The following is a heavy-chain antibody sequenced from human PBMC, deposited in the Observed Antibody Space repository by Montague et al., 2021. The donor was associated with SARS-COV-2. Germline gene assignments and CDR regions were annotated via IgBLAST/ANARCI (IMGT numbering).Heavy chain of an antibody. Sequence: SETLSLTCAVYGGSFSGYHWSWIRQPPGQGLEWIGEINHSGNTNXNPSLKSRVTISRDTSKSQFSLKLSSVTAADTAVYYCARVLPDPVRTQYAFDIWGQGTLVTVSS. CDR3: ARVLPDPVRTQYAFDI. J-gene: IGHJ3*02. V-gene: IGHV4-34*01. CDR1: GGSFSGYH. CDR2: INHSGNT.